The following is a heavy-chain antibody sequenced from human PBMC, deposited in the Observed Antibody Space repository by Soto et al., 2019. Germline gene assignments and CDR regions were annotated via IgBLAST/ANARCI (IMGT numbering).Heavy chain of an antibody. Sequence: GGSLRLSCAASGFTFDTYAMNWVRQAPGKGLAWVSAIGTDSNTYYADSVKGRFTISRDNSRTTLYLQMDSLRAEDTALYYCVRKNPGTRPFDYWGQGTLVTVSS. CDR3: VRKNPGTRPFDY. J-gene: IGHJ4*01. V-gene: IGHV3-23*01. CDR1: GFTFDTYA. CDR2: IGTDSNT.